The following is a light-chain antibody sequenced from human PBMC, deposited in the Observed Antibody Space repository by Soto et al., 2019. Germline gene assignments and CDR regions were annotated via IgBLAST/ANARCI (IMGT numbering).Light chain of an antibody. CDR1: SSDVGGFNY. CDR3: SSYTTSSPVV. CDR2: EVR. Sequence: QSALTQPASVSGSPGQSITISCTGTSSDVGGFNYVSWYQQHPGNAPKLMIYEVRNRPSGVSNRFSGSKSGNTAALTISGLQAEDEADYYCSSYTTSSPVVFGGGTKLTVL. J-gene: IGLJ2*01. V-gene: IGLV2-14*01.